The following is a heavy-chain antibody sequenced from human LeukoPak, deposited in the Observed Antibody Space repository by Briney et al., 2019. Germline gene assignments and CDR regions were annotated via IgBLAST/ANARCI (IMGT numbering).Heavy chain of an antibody. D-gene: IGHD4-23*01. CDR1: GGTFSSYA. CDR3: ARGSGYGGNSYSSAY. J-gene: IGHJ4*02. V-gene: IGHV1-69*05. Sequence: SVKVSCKASGGTFSSYAISWVRQAPGQGLEWMGGIIPIFGTANYAQKFQGRVTITTDESTSTAYMELSSLRSEDTAVYYCARGSGYGGNSYSSAYWGQGTLVTGSS. CDR2: IIPIFGTA.